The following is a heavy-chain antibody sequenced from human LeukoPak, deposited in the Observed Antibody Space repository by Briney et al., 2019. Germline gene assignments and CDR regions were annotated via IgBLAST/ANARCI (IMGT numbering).Heavy chain of an antibody. Sequence: ASVKVSCKASGYTFTSYDINWVRQATGQGLEWMGWMNPNSGNTGYAQKFQGRVTMTRNTSISTAYMELSSLRSEDTAVYYCARGGITMVRGVIITAPDYWGQGTLVTVSS. CDR2: MNPNSGNT. J-gene: IGHJ4*02. CDR3: ARGGITMVRGVIITAPDY. V-gene: IGHV1-8*01. CDR1: GYTFTSYD. D-gene: IGHD3-10*01.